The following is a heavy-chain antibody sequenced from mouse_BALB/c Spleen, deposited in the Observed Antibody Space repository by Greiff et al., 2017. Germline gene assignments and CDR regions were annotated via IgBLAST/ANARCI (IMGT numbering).Heavy chain of an antibody. Sequence: DVQLVESGPGLVKPSQSLSLTCSVTGYSITSGYYWNWIRQFPGNKLEWMGYISYDGSNNYNPSLKNRISITRDTSKNQFFLKLNSVTTEDTATYYCASEGYRYGYFDVWGAGTTVTVSS. V-gene: IGHV3-6*02. D-gene: IGHD2-14*01. CDR3: ASEGYRYGYFDV. J-gene: IGHJ1*01. CDR2: ISYDGSN. CDR1: GYSITSGYY.